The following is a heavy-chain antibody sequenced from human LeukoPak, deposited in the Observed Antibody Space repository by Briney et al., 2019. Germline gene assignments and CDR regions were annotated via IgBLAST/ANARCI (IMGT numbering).Heavy chain of an antibody. CDR3: ARDPYSGNYGAYYYYYMDV. V-gene: IGHV3-21*01. D-gene: IGHD1-26*01. J-gene: IGHJ6*03. CDR2: ITSSSTYI. CDR1: GFTFSSYN. Sequence: GGSLRLSCAASGFTFSSYNMNWVRQAPGEGEWSVSSITSSSTYIYYAVSVRGRFTISRDNAKNSLYLRMNSLTAEDTAVYLCARDPYSGNYGAYYYYYMDVWGKGTTVTVSS.